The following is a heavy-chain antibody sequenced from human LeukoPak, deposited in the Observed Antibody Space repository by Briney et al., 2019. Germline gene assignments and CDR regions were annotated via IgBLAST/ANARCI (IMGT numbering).Heavy chain of an antibody. D-gene: IGHD6-19*01. CDR1: GGSFSGYY. Sequence: SETLSLTCAVHGGSFSGYYWTWIRQPPGKGLEWIGEINHSGSTNYNPSLKSRVTIGVDTSKNQFSLRLSSVTAADTAVYYCARWNSSGWYWWFDPWGQGTLVTVSS. CDR2: INHSGST. J-gene: IGHJ5*02. CDR3: ARWNSSGWYWWFDP. V-gene: IGHV4-34*01.